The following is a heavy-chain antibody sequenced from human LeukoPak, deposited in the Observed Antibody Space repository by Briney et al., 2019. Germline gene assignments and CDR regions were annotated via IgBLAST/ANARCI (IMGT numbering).Heavy chain of an antibody. CDR2: IYYSGST. CDR1: GGSISSSSYY. J-gene: IGHJ4*02. D-gene: IGHD2-2*01. V-gene: IGHV4-39*01. CDR3: ARRVGYCSSTSCPGYFDY. Sequence: SETLSLTCTVSGGSISSSSYYWGWIRQPPGKGLEWIGSIYYSGSTYYNPSLKSRVTISVDTSKNQFSLKLSSVTAADTAVYYCARRVGYCSSTSCPGYFDYWGQGTPVTVSS.